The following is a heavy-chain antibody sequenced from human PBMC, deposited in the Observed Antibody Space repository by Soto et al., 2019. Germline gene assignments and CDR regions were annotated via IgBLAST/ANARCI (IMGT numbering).Heavy chain of an antibody. V-gene: IGHV3-9*01. CDR3: AKDMKGSSSIDYGMDV. CDR2: ISWNSGSI. D-gene: IGHD6-6*01. CDR1: GFTFDDYA. J-gene: IGHJ6*02. Sequence: EVQLVESGGGLVQPGRSLRLSCAASGFTFDDYAMHWVRQAPGKGLEWVSGISWNSGSIGYADSVKGRFTISRDNAKNHLYLQMNSLRAEDTALYYCAKDMKGSSSIDYGMDVGGQGTTVTVSS.